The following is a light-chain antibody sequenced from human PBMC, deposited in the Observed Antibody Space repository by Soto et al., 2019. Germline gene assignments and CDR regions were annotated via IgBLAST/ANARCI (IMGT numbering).Light chain of an antibody. CDR3: QQHNYWPS. CDR2: GAS. Sequence: EIVMTQSPVTLSVSPGERATLSCRASQSVGSNLAWYQQKPGQAPRLLLYGASTRATGIPGRFSGSVSGTEFTLTITSLQSEYFAVYYCQQHNYWPSFGQGTKLEFK. V-gene: IGKV3-15*01. CDR1: QSVGSN. J-gene: IGKJ2*01.